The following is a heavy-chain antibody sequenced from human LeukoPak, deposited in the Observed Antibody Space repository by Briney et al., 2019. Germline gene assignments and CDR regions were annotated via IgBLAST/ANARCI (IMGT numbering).Heavy chain of an antibody. CDR1: GFPFSNYG. V-gene: IGHV3-30*18. CDR2: ISADGIDK. J-gene: IGHJ4*02. CDR3: AKDKGREGDY. Sequence: GGSLRLSCAASGFPFSNYGMHWVRQAPGKGLEWVAVISADGIDKYYADSVKGRFTISRDNSKNTLYLQMSSLRPEDTAVYYCAKDKGREGDYWGQGNLVTVSS.